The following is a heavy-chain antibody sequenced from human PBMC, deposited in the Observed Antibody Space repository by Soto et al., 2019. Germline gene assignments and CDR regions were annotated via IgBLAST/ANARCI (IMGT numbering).Heavy chain of an antibody. CDR3: AISAALYGDYVALDY. Sequence: ASVKVSCKASGYTFTSYYMHWVRQAPGQGLEWMGIIDPSGGSTSYAQKFQGRVTMTRDTSTSTVYMELSSLRSEDTAVYYCAISAALYGDYVALDYWGQGTQVTVSS. CDR2: IDPSGGST. CDR1: GYTFTSYY. J-gene: IGHJ4*02. V-gene: IGHV1-46*03. D-gene: IGHD4-17*01.